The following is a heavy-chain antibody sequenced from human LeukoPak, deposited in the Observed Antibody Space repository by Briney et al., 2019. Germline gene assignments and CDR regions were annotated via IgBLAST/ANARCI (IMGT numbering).Heavy chain of an antibody. CDR1: GFTFSSYA. V-gene: IGHV3-23*01. Sequence: QAGGSLRLSCAASGFTFSSYAMSWVRQAPGKGLEWVSAISGSGGSTYYADSVKGRFTISRDNAKNSLYLQMNSLRAEDTAVYYCAELGITMIGGVWGKGTTVTISS. CDR2: ISGSGGST. CDR3: AELGITMIGGV. D-gene: IGHD3-10*02. J-gene: IGHJ6*04.